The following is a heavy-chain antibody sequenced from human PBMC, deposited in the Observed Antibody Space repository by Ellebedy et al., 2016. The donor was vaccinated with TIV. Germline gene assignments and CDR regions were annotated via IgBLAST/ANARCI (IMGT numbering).Heavy chain of an antibody. CDR1: GFTFDDYA. V-gene: IGHV3-9*01. J-gene: IGHJ5*02. Sequence: SLKISCAASGFTFDDYAMHWVRQAPGKGLEWVSGISWNSGSIGYADSVKGRFTISRDNAKNSLYLQMNSLRAEDTAVYHCARDFWGGLLPLQYNWFDPWGQGTLVTVSS. D-gene: IGHD3-16*01. CDR2: ISWNSGSI. CDR3: ARDFWGGLLPLQYNWFDP.